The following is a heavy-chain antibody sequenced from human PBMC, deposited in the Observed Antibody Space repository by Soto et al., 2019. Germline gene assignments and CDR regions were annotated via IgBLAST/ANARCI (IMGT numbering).Heavy chain of an antibody. D-gene: IGHD6-6*01. CDR1: GGSISSGDYY. V-gene: IGHV4-30-4*01. Sequence: QVQLQESGPGLVKPSQTLSLTCTVSGGSISSGDYYWSWIRQPPGKGLEWLGYIYYSGSTYYNPSPKSRVTISVDTSKNQFSLKLSSVTAADTAVYYCARERPDGARLDPWGQGTLVTASS. CDR3: ARERPDGARLDP. J-gene: IGHJ5*02. CDR2: IYYSGST.